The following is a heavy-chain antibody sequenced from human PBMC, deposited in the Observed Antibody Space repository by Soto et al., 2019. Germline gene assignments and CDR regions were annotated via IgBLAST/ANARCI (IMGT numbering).Heavy chain of an antibody. CDR1: GGSFSGYY. CDR3: ARGGYSYGYYYYGMDV. CDR2: INHSGST. J-gene: IGHJ6*02. D-gene: IGHD5-18*01. Sequence: SETLSLTCAVYGGSFSGYYWSWIRQPPGKGLEWIGEINHSGSTNYNPSLKGRVTISVDTSKNQFSLKLSSVTAADTAVYYCARGGYSYGYYYYGMDVWGQGTTVTVSS. V-gene: IGHV4-34*01.